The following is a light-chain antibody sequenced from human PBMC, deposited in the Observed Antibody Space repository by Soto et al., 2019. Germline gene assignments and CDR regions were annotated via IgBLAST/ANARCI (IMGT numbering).Light chain of an antibody. V-gene: IGKV2-24*01. J-gene: IGKJ1*01. CDR2: KVS. CDR1: QSLVYRDGNTY. CDR3: MQATQLRA. Sequence: DIVLTQTPLTSSVTLGQPASISCRSNQSLVYRDGNTYLSWLQQRPGQPPRLLLYKVSNRFSGVPDRFSGSGAGTDFTLKISRVEADDVGVYYCMQATQLRAFGQGTKVEIK.